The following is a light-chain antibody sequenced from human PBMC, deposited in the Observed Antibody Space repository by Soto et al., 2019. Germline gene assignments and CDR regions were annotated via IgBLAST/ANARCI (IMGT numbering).Light chain of an antibody. CDR1: QDINIY. V-gene: IGKV1-39*01. CDR3: QQSDSTPTT. CDR2: RAS. Sequence: DIQMTQSQSSLFASVGDRVTIICEATQDINIYLNWYKQTPGKAPNILIYRASILQSGVPSRFSGSGSGKDLTLTISSLQPEESATDDCQQSDSTPTTFSQGTRLEIK. J-gene: IGKJ5*01.